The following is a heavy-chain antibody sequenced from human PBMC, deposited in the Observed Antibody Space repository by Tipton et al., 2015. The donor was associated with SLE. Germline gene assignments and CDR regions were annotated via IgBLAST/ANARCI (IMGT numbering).Heavy chain of an antibody. CDR2: IYYSGST. J-gene: IGHJ5*02. Sequence: TLSLTCTVSGGSISSSTYYWGWIRQPPGKGLEWIGSIYYSGSTYYNPSLKSRVTISVDTSKNQFSLKLSSVTAADTAVYYCAREKGVTADVNWFDPWGQGTLVTVSS. D-gene: IGHD3-10*01. CDR3: AREKGVTADVNWFDP. V-gene: IGHV4-39*02. CDR1: GGSISSSTYY.